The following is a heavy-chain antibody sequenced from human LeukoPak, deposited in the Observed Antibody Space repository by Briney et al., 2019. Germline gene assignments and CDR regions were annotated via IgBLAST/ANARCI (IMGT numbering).Heavy chain of an antibody. CDR2: ISDNGGST. V-gene: IGHV3-23*01. D-gene: IGHD3-9*01. J-gene: IGHJ4*02. CDR1: GFTFTNSA. Sequence: PGGSLRLSCAASGFTFTNSAMSWVRQAPGKGLEWVSAISDNGGSTYYADSVKGRFTISRDNPQNTLFLQMNSLRAEDTAVYYCAKGLTSITLWRGALFDYWGQGTLVTVSS. CDR3: AKGLTSITLWRGALFDY.